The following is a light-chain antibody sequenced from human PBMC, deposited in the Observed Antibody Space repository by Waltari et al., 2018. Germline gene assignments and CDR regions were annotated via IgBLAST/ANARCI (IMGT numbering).Light chain of an antibody. J-gene: IGKJ1*01. CDR2: GAS. CDR1: QSVSDN. Sequence: VMTQSPATLSALPWDRATLSCWASQSVSDNLPWYQQKPGQTPRLLIYGASTRATDVPARFSGSGSGTEFTLTISSLQSEDFAVYFCQHYNNWPVTFGQGTTVEIK. V-gene: IGKV3-15*01. CDR3: QHYNNWPVT.